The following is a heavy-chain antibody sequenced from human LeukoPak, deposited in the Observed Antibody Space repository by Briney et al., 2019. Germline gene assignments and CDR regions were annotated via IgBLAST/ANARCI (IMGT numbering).Heavy chain of an antibody. CDR2: IIPIFDTT. CDR3: ARVFPPINGYGSGSYSFLGSLDP. J-gene: IGHJ5*02. Sequence: SVKVSCKASGGTFSSYVIIWVRQAPGQGLEWMGGIIPIFDTTNCAQKFQARVTITADESTSTAYMELSSLRSEDTAVYYCARVFPPINGYGSGSYSFLGSLDPWGQGTLVTVSS. V-gene: IGHV1-69*01. D-gene: IGHD3-10*01. CDR1: GGTFSSYV.